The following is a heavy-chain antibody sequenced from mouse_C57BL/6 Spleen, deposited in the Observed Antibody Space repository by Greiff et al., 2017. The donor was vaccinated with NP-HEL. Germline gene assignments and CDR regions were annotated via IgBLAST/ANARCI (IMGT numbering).Heavy chain of an antibody. D-gene: IGHD1-1*02. Sequence: EVQLQQSGAELVRPGASVKLSCTASGFNIKDDYMHWVKQRPEQGLEWIGWIDPENGDTEYASKFQGKATITADTTSNTAYLPLSSLTSEDTAVYYCTTGTYGYIDYWGQGTTLTVSS. J-gene: IGHJ2*01. V-gene: IGHV14-4*01. CDR1: GFNIKDDY. CDR2: IDPENGDT. CDR3: TTGTYGYIDY.